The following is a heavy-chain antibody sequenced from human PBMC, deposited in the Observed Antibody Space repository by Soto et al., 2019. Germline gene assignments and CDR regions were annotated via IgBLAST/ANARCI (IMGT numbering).Heavy chain of an antibody. Sequence: QVQLVESGGGVVQPGRSLRLSCAASGFTFSSYGMHWVRQAPGKGLEWVAVIWYDGSNKYYADSVKGRFTISRDNSKNTLYLQMHSLRAEDTAVYYCARDLRAATLDYWGQGTLVTVSS. V-gene: IGHV3-33*01. D-gene: IGHD6-25*01. J-gene: IGHJ4*02. CDR1: GFTFSSYG. CDR3: ARDLRAATLDY. CDR2: IWYDGSNK.